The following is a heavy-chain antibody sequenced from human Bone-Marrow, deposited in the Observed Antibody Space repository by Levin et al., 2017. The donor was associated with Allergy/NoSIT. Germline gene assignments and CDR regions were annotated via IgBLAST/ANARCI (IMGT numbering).Heavy chain of an antibody. Sequence: PGGSLRLSCAASGFTFDDYAMHWVRQAPGKGLEWVSRITWNSGTIAYADSVKGRFTISRDNSKNSLYLQMNSLRAEDTALYYCAKDAVSADGYNRLDYWGQGTLVTVSS. CDR1: GFTFDDYA. CDR2: ITWNSGTI. D-gene: IGHD5-24*01. CDR3: AKDAVSADGYNRLDY. V-gene: IGHV3-9*01. J-gene: IGHJ4*02.